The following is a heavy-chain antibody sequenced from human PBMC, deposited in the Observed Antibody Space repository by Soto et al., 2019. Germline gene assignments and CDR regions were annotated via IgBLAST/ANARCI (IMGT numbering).Heavy chain of an antibody. Sequence: GASVKVSCKVSGYTLTELSMHWVRQAPGKGLEWMGGFDPEDGETIYAQKFQGRVTMTTDTSTSTAYMELRSLRSDDTAVYYCAIQTGSYYNRWFDPWGQGTLVTVSS. D-gene: IGHD3-10*01. J-gene: IGHJ5*02. CDR2: FDPEDGET. CDR1: GYTLTELS. CDR3: AIQTGSYYNRWFDP. V-gene: IGHV1-24*01.